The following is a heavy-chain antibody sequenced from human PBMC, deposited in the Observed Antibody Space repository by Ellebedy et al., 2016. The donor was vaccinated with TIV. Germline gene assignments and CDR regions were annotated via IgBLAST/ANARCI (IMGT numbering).Heavy chain of an antibody. CDR2: IFHSGST. CDR3: ARDPPRAGSYFDY. Sequence: MPSETLSLTCAVSGASISSSYWWGWVRQPPGKGLEWIGEIFHSGSTHYNPSLESRVTISVDKSKNQFSLELNSVTAADTAVYYGARDPPRAGSYFDYWGQGSLVIVSS. J-gene: IGHJ4*02. CDR1: GASISSSYW. V-gene: IGHV4-4*02. D-gene: IGHD1-14*01.